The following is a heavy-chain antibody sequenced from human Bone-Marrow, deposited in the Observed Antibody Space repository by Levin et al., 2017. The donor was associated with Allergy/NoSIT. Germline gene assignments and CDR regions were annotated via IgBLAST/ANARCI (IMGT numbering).Heavy chain of an antibody. D-gene: IGHD1-20*01. CDR1: GFTFSSYA. CDR3: AICWGITGTTGCTGFDP. CDR2: ISGSGGST. Sequence: PGGSLRLSCAASGFTFSSYAMSWVRQAPGKGLEWVSAISGSGGSTYYADSVKGRFTISRDNSKNTLYLQMNSLRAEDTAVYYCAICWGITGTTGCTGFDPWGQGTLVTVSS. V-gene: IGHV3-23*01. J-gene: IGHJ5*02.